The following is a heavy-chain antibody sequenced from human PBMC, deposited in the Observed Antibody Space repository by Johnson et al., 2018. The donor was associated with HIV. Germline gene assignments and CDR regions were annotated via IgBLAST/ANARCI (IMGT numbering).Heavy chain of an antibody. CDR1: GFSFSRYW. J-gene: IGHJ3*02. Sequence: EVQLVESGGGLVQPGGSLRLSCAASGFSFSRYWMSWVRQAPGKGLEWVANIKQDGSEKYYVDSVKGRFTISRDNAKNSLYLQMNSLRAEDTALYYCAKGNHYYDSMDAFDIWGQGTMVTVSS. V-gene: IGHV3-7*05. CDR3: AKGNHYYDSMDAFDI. D-gene: IGHD3-22*01. CDR2: IKQDGSEK.